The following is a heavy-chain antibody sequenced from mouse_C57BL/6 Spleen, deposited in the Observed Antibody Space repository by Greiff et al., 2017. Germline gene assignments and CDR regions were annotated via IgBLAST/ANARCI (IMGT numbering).Heavy chain of an antibody. CDR2: INPSNGGT. CDR3: ARRAYYDYGGYAMDY. CDR1: GYTFTSYW. D-gene: IGHD2-4*01. J-gene: IGHJ4*01. V-gene: IGHV1-53*01. Sequence: QVHVKQPGTELVKPGASVKLSCKASGYTFTSYWMHWVKQRPGQGLEWIGNINPSNGGTNYNEKFKSKATLTVDKSSSTAYMQLSSLTSEDSAVYYGARRAYYDYGGYAMDYWGQGTSVTVSS.